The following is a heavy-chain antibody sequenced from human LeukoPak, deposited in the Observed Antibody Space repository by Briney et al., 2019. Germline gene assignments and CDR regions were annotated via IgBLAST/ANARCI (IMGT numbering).Heavy chain of an antibody. Sequence: PSETLSLTCTVSGGSISDYYWGWIRQPPGKGLEWIGSIYYSGSTYYNPSLKSRVTISVDTSKNQFSLKLSSVTAADTAVYYCARASSLVLYYFDYWGQGTLVTVSS. CDR2: IYYSGST. CDR3: ARASSLVLYYFDY. J-gene: IGHJ4*02. V-gene: IGHV4-39*07. CDR1: GGSISDYY. D-gene: IGHD3-16*01.